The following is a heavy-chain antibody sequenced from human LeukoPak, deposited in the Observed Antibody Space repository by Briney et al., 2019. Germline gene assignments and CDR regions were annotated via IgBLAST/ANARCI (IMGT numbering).Heavy chain of an antibody. CDR2: IYIGGRT. D-gene: IGHD4-17*01. V-gene: IGHV3-53*01. J-gene: IGHJ2*01. Sequence: PGGSLRLSCAASGFPVSSYYMSWVRQAPGKGLEWVSVIYIGGRTYYAGSVTGRFTISRDNSKNTLYLQMNSLRAEDTAVYYCARCLGGDYVSDTYWYFDLWGRGTLVTVSS. CDR3: ARCLGGDYVSDTYWYFDL. CDR1: GFPVSSYY.